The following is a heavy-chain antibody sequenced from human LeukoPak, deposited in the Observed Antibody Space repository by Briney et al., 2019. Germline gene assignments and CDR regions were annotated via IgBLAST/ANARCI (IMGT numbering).Heavy chain of an antibody. J-gene: IGHJ4*02. Sequence: GGSLRLSCAPSGFTFSRYGMHWVRQAPGKGLEWVAFIRSDGTTKYYSDSVKGRFTICRDNSKNTLYLQMNSLRDDDTAVYFCAKVGHNSGGYFDYWGQGTPVSVSS. V-gene: IGHV3-30*02. CDR3: AKVGHNSGGYFDY. D-gene: IGHD6-25*01. CDR2: IRSDGTTK. CDR1: GFTFSRYG.